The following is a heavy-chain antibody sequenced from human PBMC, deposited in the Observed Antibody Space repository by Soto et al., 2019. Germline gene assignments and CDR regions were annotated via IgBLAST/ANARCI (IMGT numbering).Heavy chain of an antibody. D-gene: IGHD3-3*01. J-gene: IGHJ4*02. CDR2: IYYSGST. CDR3: ARCFLESHLDY. Sequence: SETLSLTCTVSGGSISSGGYYWSWIRQHPGKGLEWIGYIYYSGSTYYNPSLKSRVTISVDTSKNQFSLKLSSVTAADTAVYYCARCFLESHLDYWGQGTLVTVSS. CDR1: GGSISSGGYY. V-gene: IGHV4-31*03.